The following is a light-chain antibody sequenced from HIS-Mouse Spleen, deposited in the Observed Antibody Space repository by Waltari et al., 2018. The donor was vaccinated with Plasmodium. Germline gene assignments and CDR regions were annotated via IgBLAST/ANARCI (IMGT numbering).Light chain of an antibody. Sequence: SYELTQPPSVSVSPGQTARITCPGDALPKKYAYCYQQKSGQAPVLVIYMDSKRPPGLPERFSGSSSGTRSTWTISGAQVEDKADYYCYSTDSSGNHRVFGGGTKLTVL. J-gene: IGLJ3*02. V-gene: IGLV3-10*01. CDR1: ALPKKY. CDR2: MDS. CDR3: YSTDSSGNHRV.